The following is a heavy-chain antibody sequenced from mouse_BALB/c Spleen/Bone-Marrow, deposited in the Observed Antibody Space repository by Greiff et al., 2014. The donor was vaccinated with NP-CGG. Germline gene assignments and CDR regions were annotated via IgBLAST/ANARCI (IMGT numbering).Heavy chain of an antibody. J-gene: IGHJ2*01. CDR1: GYTFTSYW. CDR2: INPSNGGA. D-gene: IGHD1-1*01. Sequence: VQLVEPGAELVKPGASVKLSCKASGYTFTSYWMHWVKLRPGQGFEWIGEINPSNGGANYNERFKRKATLTVDKSSSTAYMQLSSLTSEDSAVYYCATSYYYAGSRGNSWGQGTTLTVSS. V-gene: IGHV1S81*02. CDR3: ATSYYYAGSRGNS.